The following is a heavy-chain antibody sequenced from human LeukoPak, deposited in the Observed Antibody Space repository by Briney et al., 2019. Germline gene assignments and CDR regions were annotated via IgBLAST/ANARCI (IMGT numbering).Heavy chain of an antibody. CDR2: FDPEDGET. CDR3: ATDLPNDLELDY. CDR1: GYTLTELS. V-gene: IGHV1-24*01. D-gene: IGHD3-16*01. Sequence: ASVKVSCKVSGYTLTELSMHWVRQAPGKGLEWMGGFDPEDGETIYAQKFQGRVTMTEDTSTDTAYMELSSLRSEDTAVYYCATDLPNDLELDYWGQGTLVTVSS. J-gene: IGHJ4*02.